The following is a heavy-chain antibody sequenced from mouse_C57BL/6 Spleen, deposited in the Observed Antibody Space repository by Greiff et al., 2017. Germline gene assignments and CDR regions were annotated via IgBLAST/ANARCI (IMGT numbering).Heavy chain of an antibody. CDR1: GFNIKDYY. J-gene: IGHJ3*01. V-gene: IGHV14-1*01. CDR2: IDPEDGDT. CDR3: TTFYDGYYEAWFAY. Sequence: VQLQQSGAELVRPGASVKLSCTASGFNIKDYYMHWVKQRPEQGLEWIGRIDPEDGDTESAPKFQGKATMTADTSSNTAYLQLSSLTSEDTAVYYCTTFYDGYYEAWFAYWGQGTLVTVSA. D-gene: IGHD2-3*01.